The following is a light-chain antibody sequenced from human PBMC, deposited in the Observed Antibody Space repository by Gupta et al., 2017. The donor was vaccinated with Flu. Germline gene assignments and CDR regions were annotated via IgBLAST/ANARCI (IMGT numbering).Light chain of an antibody. Sequence: QSVLTQPPSVFPAPGQKVTISCSGSSSNIGNNYLSWYQQLPGTAPKLLIYENNKRPSGIPDRFSGSKSGTSATLGITGLQTGDEADYYCGTWDSSLSAGGVFGGGTKLTVL. V-gene: IGLV1-51*02. J-gene: IGLJ3*02. CDR1: SSNIGNNY. CDR2: ENN. CDR3: GTWDSSLSAGGV.